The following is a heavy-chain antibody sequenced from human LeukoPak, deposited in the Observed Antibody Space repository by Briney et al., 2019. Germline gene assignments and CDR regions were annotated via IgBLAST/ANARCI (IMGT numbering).Heavy chain of an antibody. J-gene: IGHJ3*02. CDR1: GFTFSNFS. V-gene: IGHV3-21*01. CDR3: ARSYSGYAFDAFDI. D-gene: IGHD5-12*01. Sequence: GGSLRLSCTASGFTFSNFSMNWVRQAPGKGLEWVSSVTSRSSFMYSADSVKGRFTTSRDNAKSSLYLQMNSLRAEDTAVYYCARSYSGYAFDAFDIWGRGTMVTVSS. CDR2: VTSRSSFM.